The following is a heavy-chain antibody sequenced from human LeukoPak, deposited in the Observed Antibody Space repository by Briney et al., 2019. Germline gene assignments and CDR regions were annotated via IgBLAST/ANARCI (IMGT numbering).Heavy chain of an antibody. Sequence: GGSLRLSCSASGFTFSYYYMIWIPQAPGEGLEGVSYISSSSRYPKYDDSVKGRFTISRENAKSSLYMQMSSLRAEDTAVYYCARAGGSYYDILTGYYTPYYFDYWGQGTLVTVSS. D-gene: IGHD3-9*01. CDR3: ARAGGSYYDILTGYYTPYYFDY. CDR1: GFTFSYYY. CDR2: ISSSSRYP. J-gene: IGHJ4*02. V-gene: IGHV3-11*06.